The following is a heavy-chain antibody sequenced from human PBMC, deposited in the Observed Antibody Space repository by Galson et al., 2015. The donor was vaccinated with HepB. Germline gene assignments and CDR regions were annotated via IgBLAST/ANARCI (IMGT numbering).Heavy chain of an antibody. J-gene: IGHJ6*02. V-gene: IGHV3-66*02. CDR2: IHSVDNT. Sequence: SLRLSCAASGFTVSGNYMSWVRQAPGKGLEWVSGIHSVDNTYYADSVKGRFVISRDNSKNIMYLQMNSLRAEDTAVYYCARDFGSSFYYYYSGMDVWGQGTTVTVSS. D-gene: IGHD3-10*01. CDR3: ARDFGSSFYYYYSGMDV. CDR1: GFTVSGNY.